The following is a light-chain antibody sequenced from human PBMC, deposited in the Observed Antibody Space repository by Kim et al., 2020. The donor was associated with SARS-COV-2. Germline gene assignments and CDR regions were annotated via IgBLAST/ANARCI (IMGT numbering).Light chain of an antibody. CDR2: QDD. V-gene: IGLV3-1*01. J-gene: IGLJ1*01. Sequence: SYELTQPPSVSVSAGQTASIPCSGDNLGDQYVFWYQQKPGQSPVLVIYQDDKRPPGIPERFSASNSANTATLTISGTQAMDEADYYCKAWDTSTFVLGSGTKVTVL. CDR3: KAWDTSTFV. CDR1: NLGDQY.